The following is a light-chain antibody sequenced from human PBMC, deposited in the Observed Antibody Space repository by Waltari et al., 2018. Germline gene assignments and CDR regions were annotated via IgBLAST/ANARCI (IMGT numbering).Light chain of an antibody. Sequence: SYDLTQPPSVSVSPGQTATITCSGDKLGDQYTSWYQQRPCQSPILVIFQETNRPSGIPERFSGSNSGNTATLAISGTQPMDEAKYYCQAWDSGTVVFGGGTMLTVL. CDR2: QET. J-gene: IGLJ2*01. V-gene: IGLV3-1*01. CDR3: QAWDSGTVV. CDR1: KLGDQY.